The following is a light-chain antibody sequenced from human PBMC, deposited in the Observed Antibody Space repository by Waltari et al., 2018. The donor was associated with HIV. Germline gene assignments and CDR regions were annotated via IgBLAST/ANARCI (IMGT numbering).Light chain of an antibody. CDR3: QQYDNLVT. CDR1: QDINNY. CDR2: DAS. J-gene: IGKJ4*01. V-gene: IGKV1-33*01. Sequence: DIQMTQSPSSLSASIGDRVTITCQANQDINNYLNWYQQKPGKAPKLLIYDASSLETGVPSRFSGSGSGTDFTFTISSLQPEDIATYFCQQYDNLVTFGGGTKVEIK.